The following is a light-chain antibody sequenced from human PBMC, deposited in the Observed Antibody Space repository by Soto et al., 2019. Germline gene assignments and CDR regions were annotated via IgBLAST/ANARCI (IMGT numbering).Light chain of an antibody. CDR1: SSDVGTYNY. CDR3: SSYPISSTLRVV. J-gene: IGLJ3*02. V-gene: IGLV2-14*01. Sequence: QSALTQPASVSGSPGPSITISCTGTSSDVGTYNYVSWYQQHPGKAPKLMIYDVSNRPSGVSSRFSGPKSANTASLTISGLQADDEADYYCSSYPISSTLRVVFGGGTKLTVL. CDR2: DVS.